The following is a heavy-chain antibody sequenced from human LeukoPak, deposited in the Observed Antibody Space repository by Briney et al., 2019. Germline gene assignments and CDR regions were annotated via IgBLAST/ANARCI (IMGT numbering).Heavy chain of an antibody. J-gene: IGHJ6*03. CDR2: IIPIFGTA. CDR1: GGTFSSYA. D-gene: IGHD3-3*01. CDR3: AREAYDFWSGYLHYMDV. Sequence: SVKVSCKASGGTFSSYAISWVRQAPGQGLEWMGGIIPIFGTANYAQKFQGRVTITADESTSTAYMELSSLRSEDTAVYYCAREAYDFWSGYLHYMDVWGKGTTVTVSS. V-gene: IGHV1-69*13.